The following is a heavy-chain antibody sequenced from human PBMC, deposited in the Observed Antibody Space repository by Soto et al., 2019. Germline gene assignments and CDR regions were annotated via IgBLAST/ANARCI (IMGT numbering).Heavy chain of an antibody. J-gene: IGHJ6*02. Sequence: ASVKVSCKASGGTFSSYAISWVRQAPGQGLEWMGGIIPIFGTANYAQKFQGRVTITADESTSTAYMGLSSLRSEDTAVYYCAINPSEGRYYYYYYGMDVWGQGTTVTVSS. CDR1: GGTFSSYA. CDR3: AINPSEGRYYYYYYGMDV. CDR2: IIPIFGTA. V-gene: IGHV1-69*13. D-gene: IGHD3-16*02.